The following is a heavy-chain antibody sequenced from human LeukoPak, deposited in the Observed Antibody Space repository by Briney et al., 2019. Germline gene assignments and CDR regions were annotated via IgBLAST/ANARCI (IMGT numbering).Heavy chain of an antibody. V-gene: IGHV3-7*01. D-gene: IGHD1-1*01. CDR3: ARGGTFVSDY. J-gene: IGHJ4*02. CDR1: RFTFSNYW. CDR2: IKEDGSEK. Sequence: GGSLRLSCAASRFTFSNYWMNWFRQAPGKGLEWVANIKEDGSEKYYVDSMEGRFTVSRDNAKNSLYLQMDSLRAEDTAVYYCARGGTFVSDYWGQGTLVTVSS.